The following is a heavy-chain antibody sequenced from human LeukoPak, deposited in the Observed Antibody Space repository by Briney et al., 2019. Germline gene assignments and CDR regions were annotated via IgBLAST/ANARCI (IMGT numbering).Heavy chain of an antibody. Sequence: HPGGSLRLSCAASGFTFSSYAMSWVRQAPGKGLEWASAISGSGGSTYYADSVKGRFTISRDNSKNTLYLQMNSLRAEDTAVYYCAKDLGYSSSWLNWFDPWGQGTLVTVSS. CDR2: ISGSGGST. V-gene: IGHV3-23*01. CDR3: AKDLGYSSSWLNWFDP. J-gene: IGHJ5*02. D-gene: IGHD6-13*01. CDR1: GFTFSSYA.